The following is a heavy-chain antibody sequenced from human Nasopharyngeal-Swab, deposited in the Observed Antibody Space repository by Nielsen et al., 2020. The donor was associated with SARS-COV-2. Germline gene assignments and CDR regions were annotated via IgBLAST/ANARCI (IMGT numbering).Heavy chain of an antibody. CDR1: GGSFSGYY. J-gene: IGHJ4*02. Sequence: SETLSLPCAVYGGSFSGYYWSWIRQPPGKGLEWIGEINHSGSTNYNPSLKSRVTISVDTSKNQFSLKLSSVTAADTAVYYCARGSCYYDSSGYLKAWGYFDYWGQGTLVTVSS. CDR2: INHSGST. D-gene: IGHD3-22*01. CDR3: ARGSCYYDSSGYLKAWGYFDY. V-gene: IGHV4-34*01.